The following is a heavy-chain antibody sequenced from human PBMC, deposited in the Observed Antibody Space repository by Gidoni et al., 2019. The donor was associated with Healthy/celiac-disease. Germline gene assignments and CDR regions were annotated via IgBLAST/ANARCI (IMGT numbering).Heavy chain of an antibody. J-gene: IGHJ3*02. V-gene: IGHV3-33*01. CDR3: ARDGGAYCGGDCYNDAFDI. CDR1: GVSVSTYV. D-gene: IGHD2-21*02. Sequence: QVQLVESGGGVVQPGRSLRLSCAASGVSVSTYVMHWVRQAPGKGLEWWAVIWYDGSNKYYADSVKGRFTISRDNSKNTLYLQMNSLRAEDTAVYYCARDGGAYCGGDCYNDAFDIWGQGTMVTVSS. CDR2: IWYDGSNK.